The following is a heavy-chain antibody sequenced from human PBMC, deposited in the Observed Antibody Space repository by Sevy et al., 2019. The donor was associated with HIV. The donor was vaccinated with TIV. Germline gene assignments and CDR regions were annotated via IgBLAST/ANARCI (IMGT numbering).Heavy chain of an antibody. CDR1: GFTFSDYY. CDR3: ARGDSTGCYGEDYYYYYMDV. V-gene: IGHV3-11*06. CDR2: ISSSSSYT. J-gene: IGHJ6*03. D-gene: IGHD3-22*01. Sequence: GGSLRLSCAASGFTFSDYYMSWIRQAPGKGLEWVSYISSSSSYTKYADSVKGRFTISRDNAKNSLYLQMNSLRAEDTAVYYCARGDSTGCYGEDYYYYYMDVWGKGTTVTVSS.